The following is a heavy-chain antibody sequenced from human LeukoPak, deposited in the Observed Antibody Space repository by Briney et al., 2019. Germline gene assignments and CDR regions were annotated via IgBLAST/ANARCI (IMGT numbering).Heavy chain of an antibody. CDR3: ASSAQSDYYDSPRAFHI. CDR2: ISGSGGST. D-gene: IGHD3-22*01. CDR1: GFTFSSYA. J-gene: IGHJ3*02. V-gene: IGHV3-23*01. Sequence: GGSLRLSFAASGFTFSSYAMSWVRQGPGKGLEWVSIISGSGGSTHHADSVKGRFSISRDNSKNTLYLQMNSLRGEDTAVYYCASSAQSDYYDSPRAFHICGQGTLVTISS.